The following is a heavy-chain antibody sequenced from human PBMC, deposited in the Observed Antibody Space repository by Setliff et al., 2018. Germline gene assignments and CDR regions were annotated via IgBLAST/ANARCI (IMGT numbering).Heavy chain of an antibody. CDR1: GYTFTDFG. Sequence: GASVKVSCKASGYTFTDFGINWVRQAPGQGLEWMGWISPYTGNTYSAQRFQGRVTLTTDTSTSTAYMEVNSLRSEDTAVYYCARALPSIHIDYWGQGTLVTVSS. V-gene: IGHV1-18*01. CDR3: ARALPSIHIDY. CDR2: ISPYTGNT. J-gene: IGHJ4*02. D-gene: IGHD6-6*01.